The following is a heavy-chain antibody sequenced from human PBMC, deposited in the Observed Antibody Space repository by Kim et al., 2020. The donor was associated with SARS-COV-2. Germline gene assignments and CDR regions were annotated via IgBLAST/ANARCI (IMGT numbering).Heavy chain of an antibody. V-gene: IGHV1-46*01. CDR3: ARASGITMIVVVTAYGMDV. J-gene: IGHJ6*02. CDR2: INPSGGST. Sequence: ASVKVSCKASGYTFTSYYMHWVRQAPGQGLEWMGIINPSGGSTNYAQKFQGRVTMTRDTSTSTVYMELSSLRSEDTAVYYCARASGITMIVVVTAYGMDVWGQGTTVTVSS. D-gene: IGHD3-22*01. CDR1: GYTFTSYY.